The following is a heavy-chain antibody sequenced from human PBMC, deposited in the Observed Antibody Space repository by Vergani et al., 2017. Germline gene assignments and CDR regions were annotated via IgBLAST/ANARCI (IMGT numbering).Heavy chain of an antibody. V-gene: IGHV4-59*01. CDR2: IDYSGST. J-gene: IGHJ3*02. D-gene: IGHD4-23*01. Sequence: QVQLQESGPGLVKPSETLSLTCTVSGGSISSYYWSWIRQPPGKGLEWIGYIDYSGSTHYNPPLKSRVTISVDTSKNQFSLKLSSVTAADTAVYYCASDYGGNLNAFDIWGQGTMVTVSS. CDR3: ASDYGGNLNAFDI. CDR1: GGSISSYY.